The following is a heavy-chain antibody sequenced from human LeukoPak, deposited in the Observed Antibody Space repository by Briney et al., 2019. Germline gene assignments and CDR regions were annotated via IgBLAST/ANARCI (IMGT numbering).Heavy chain of an antibody. CDR3: AKEPNSYSSGWYFED. J-gene: IGHJ1*01. Sequence: PGRSLRLSCAAAGFTFRNYGMQWVRQAPGKGLEWVVVVSYDGGTTFYADSVKGRFTISRDNSKNTLDLQMFSLRVEDTAVYYCAKEPNSYSSGWYFEDWGQGSLVTVCS. CDR2: VSYDGGTT. D-gene: IGHD6-25*01. V-gene: IGHV3-30*18. CDR1: GFTFRNYG.